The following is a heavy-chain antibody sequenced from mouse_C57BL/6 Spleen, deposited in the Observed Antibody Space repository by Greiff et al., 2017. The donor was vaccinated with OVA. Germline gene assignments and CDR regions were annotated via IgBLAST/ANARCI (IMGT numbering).Heavy chain of an antibody. CDR3: ARSYDYLDY. D-gene: IGHD2-3*01. CDR1: GYTFTDYY. J-gene: IGHJ2*01. V-gene: IGHV1-19*01. Sequence: VQLQQSGPVLVKPGASVKMSCKASGYTFTDYYMNWVKQSHGKSLEWIGVINPYNGGTSYNQKFKGKATLTVDKSSSTAYMELNSLTSEDSAVYYCARSYDYLDYWGQGTTLTVSS. CDR2: INPYNGGT.